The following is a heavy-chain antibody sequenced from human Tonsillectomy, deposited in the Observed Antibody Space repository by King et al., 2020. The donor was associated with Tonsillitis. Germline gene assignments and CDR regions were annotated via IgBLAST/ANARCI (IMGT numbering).Heavy chain of an antibody. D-gene: IGHD3-10*01. V-gene: IGHV3-30*02. CDR1: GFTFSHYG. J-gene: IGHJ3*02. Sequence: VQLVESGGGVVQPGGSLRLSCAASGFTFSHYGMHWVRQAPGMGLEWVAFIRNDGSNQYYADSVKGRFTISRDNSMRTLYLQMNSLRVEDTAMYYCAKDRGSGITFGIWGQGQWSPSLQ. CDR2: IRNDGSNQ. CDR3: AKDRGSGITFGI.